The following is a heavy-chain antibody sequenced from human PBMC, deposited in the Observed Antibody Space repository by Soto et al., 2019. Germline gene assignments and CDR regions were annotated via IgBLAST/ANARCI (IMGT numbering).Heavy chain of an antibody. CDR3: ARDPGYRYGTP. V-gene: IGHV1-3*01. CDR1: GYTFTSYA. D-gene: IGHD5-18*01. J-gene: IGHJ5*02. Sequence: ASVKVSCKASGYTFTSYAMNWVRQAPGQRLEWMGWINAGNGNTKYSQKFQGRVTITRDTSASTAYMELSSLRSEDTAVYYCARDPGYRYGTPWGQGTLVTVSS. CDR2: INAGNGNT.